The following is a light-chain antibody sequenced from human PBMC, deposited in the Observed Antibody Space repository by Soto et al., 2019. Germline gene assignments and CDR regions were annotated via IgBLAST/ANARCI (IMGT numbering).Light chain of an antibody. CDR1: QSIGDT. J-gene: IGKJ5*01. Sequence: ILMTQSPATLSVSPGGRATLSCRASQSIGDTLAWYQQKPGQAPRLLIYGASSRVTGFPARFSGSGSGTDFTLTISSLEPEDFAVYYCQHRMNWPLTFGQGTRLEIK. CDR3: QHRMNWPLT. CDR2: GAS. V-gene: IGKV3-15*01.